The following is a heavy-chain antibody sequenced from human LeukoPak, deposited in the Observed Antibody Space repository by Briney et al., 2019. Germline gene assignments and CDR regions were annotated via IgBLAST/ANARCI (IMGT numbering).Heavy chain of an antibody. CDR2: IYSSGST. V-gene: IGHV4-4*07. Sequence: SETLSLTCTVSGGSISSYYWSWIRQPAGKGLEWIGRIYSSGSTNYNPSLKSRITMSVDTSKNQFSLKLSSVTAADTAVYYCAGRYCSSTSCYHQSRGYYYGMDVWGQGTTVTVSS. J-gene: IGHJ6*02. CDR3: AGRYCSSTSCYHQSRGYYYGMDV. D-gene: IGHD2-2*01. CDR1: GGSISSYY.